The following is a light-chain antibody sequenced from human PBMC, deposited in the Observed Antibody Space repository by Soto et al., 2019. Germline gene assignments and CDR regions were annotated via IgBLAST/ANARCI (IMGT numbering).Light chain of an antibody. CDR1: SSDVGGYNY. CDR2: EVS. CDR3: SSYAGRTNVV. Sequence: QSVLTQPPSASGSPGQSVTISCTGTSSDVGGYNYVSWYQQHPGKAPKLMIYEVSKRPSGVPDRFSGSKSGNTASLTVSGLQAEDEADYYCSSYAGRTNVVFGGGTPLTVL. J-gene: IGLJ3*02. V-gene: IGLV2-8*01.